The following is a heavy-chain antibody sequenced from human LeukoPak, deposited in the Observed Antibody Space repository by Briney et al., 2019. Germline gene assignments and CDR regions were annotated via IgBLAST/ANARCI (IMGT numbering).Heavy chain of an antibody. CDR3: ARGPVHYDYVWGSYRHKYYFDY. V-gene: IGHV4-34*01. Sequence: SETLSLTCAVYGGSFSGYYWSWIRQPPGKGLEWIGEINHSGSTNYNPSLKSRVTISVDTSKNQFSLKLSSVTAADTAVYYCARGPVHYDYVWGSYRHKYYFDYWGQGTLVTVSS. CDR2: INHSGST. CDR1: GGSFSGYY. D-gene: IGHD3-16*02. J-gene: IGHJ4*02.